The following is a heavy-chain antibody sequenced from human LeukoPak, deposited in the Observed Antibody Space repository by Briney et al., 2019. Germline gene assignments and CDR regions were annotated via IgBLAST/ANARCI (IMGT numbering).Heavy chain of an antibody. CDR3: ARSGDPVLQDL. Sequence: PSETLSLTCDVSGASISGYWWSWIRQPAGKGLEWIGRMYTDGDTNYNPALKSRVTVSVDTSKNLFSLKLNSVTAADTAVYYCARSGDPVLQDLWGQGTLVTVSS. V-gene: IGHV4-4*07. CDR1: GASISGYW. J-gene: IGHJ5*02. CDR2: MYTDGDT. D-gene: IGHD3-10*01.